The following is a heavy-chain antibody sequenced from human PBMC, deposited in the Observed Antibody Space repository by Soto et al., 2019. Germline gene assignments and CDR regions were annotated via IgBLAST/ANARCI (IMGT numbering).Heavy chain of an antibody. Sequence: PGGSLRLSCAASGFTFSSYSMNWVRQAPGKGLEWVSYISSSGSTIYYADSVKGRFTISRDNAKNSLYLQMNSLRDEDTAVYYCAGSTPYYYDSSGYDFDYWGQGTLVTVSS. CDR3: AGSTPYYYDSSGYDFDY. CDR1: GFTFSSYS. V-gene: IGHV3-48*02. CDR2: ISSSGSTI. D-gene: IGHD3-22*01. J-gene: IGHJ4*02.